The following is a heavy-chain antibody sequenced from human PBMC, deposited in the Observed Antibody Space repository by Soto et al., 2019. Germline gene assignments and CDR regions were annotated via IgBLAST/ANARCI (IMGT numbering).Heavy chain of an antibody. CDR1: GGSFSGYY. CDR2: INHSGST. CDR3: AEGCSGGSCYSSDY. Sequence: SETLSLTCAVYGGSFSGYYWSWIRQPPGKGLEWIGEINHSGSTNYNPSLKSRVTISVDTSKNQSSLKLSSVTAADTAVYYCAEGCSGGSCYSSDYWGQGTLVTVSS. J-gene: IGHJ4*02. D-gene: IGHD2-15*01. V-gene: IGHV4-34*01.